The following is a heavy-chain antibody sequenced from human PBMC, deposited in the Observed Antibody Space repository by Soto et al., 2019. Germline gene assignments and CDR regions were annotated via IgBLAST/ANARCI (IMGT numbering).Heavy chain of an antibody. D-gene: IGHD2-15*01. V-gene: IGHV1-3*01. J-gene: IGHJ5*02. Sequence: ASVKVSCKASGYTFTRYTMNWVRQAPGQRLEWMGWINPDNGNTKSSQKFQDRVIITRDTSASTAYMDLSSLRSEDMAVYYCARGIATGQLDPWGQGTLVTVSS. CDR2: INPDNGNT. CDR1: GYTFTRYT. CDR3: ARGIATGQLDP.